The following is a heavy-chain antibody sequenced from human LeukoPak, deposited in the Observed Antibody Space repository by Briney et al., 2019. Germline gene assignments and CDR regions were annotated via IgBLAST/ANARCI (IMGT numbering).Heavy chain of an antibody. Sequence: GASVKVSCKVSGYTLTELSMHWVRQAPGKGLEWMGGFDPEDGETIYAQKFQGRVTMTEDTSTDTAYMELSSLRSEDTAVYYCATVYRSSEGVNWFDPWGQGTLVTVPS. CDR3: ATVYRSSEGVNWFDP. D-gene: IGHD6-6*01. CDR2: FDPEDGET. V-gene: IGHV1-24*01. CDR1: GYTLTELS. J-gene: IGHJ5*02.